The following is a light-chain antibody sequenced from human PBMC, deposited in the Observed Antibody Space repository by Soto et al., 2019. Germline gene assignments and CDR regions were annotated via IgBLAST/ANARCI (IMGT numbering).Light chain of an antibody. CDR2: GAS. CDR3: QHYNDWPPAWT. J-gene: IGKJ1*01. V-gene: IGKV3-15*01. Sequence: EIVMTQSPATLSVSPGERATLSCRASQRVSSKLAWYQQKPGQAPRVLIYGASTRATGIPARFSGSGSGTEFTLTISSLQTEDFAVYYCQHYNDWPPAWTFGQGTKV. CDR1: QRVSSK.